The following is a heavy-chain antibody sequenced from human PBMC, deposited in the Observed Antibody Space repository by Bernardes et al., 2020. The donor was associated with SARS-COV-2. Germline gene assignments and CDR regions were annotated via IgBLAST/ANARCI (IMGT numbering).Heavy chain of an antibody. J-gene: IGHJ3*01. CDR1: GYTFTSHW. CDR2: IYPDDSET. D-gene: IGHD6-6*01. V-gene: IGHV5-51*01. CDR3: ATHSDSSERGAFDL. Sequence: GEYLQISCHDSGYTFTSHWIAWVRQMPGKGLEWMGMIYPDDSETRFSPSFQGRVTISADKSIKTAYLQWTSLKASDTAMYYCATHSDSSERGAFDLWGQGTLVTVSS.